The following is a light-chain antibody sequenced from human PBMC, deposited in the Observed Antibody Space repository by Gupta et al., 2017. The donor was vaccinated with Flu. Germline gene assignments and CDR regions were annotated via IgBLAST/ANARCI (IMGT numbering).Light chain of an antibody. CDR1: GTDVASYIL. CDR3: CSYGGSGMVV. Sequence: SVTISCSVTGTDVASYILISRDQHHPGQAPQFMFYDVRTRPSVVFNRFSGTKSGSTASLTISGRQAEDEADYYCCSYGGSGMVVFGGGTKVTVL. J-gene: IGLJ2*01. CDR2: DVR. V-gene: IGLV2-23*02.